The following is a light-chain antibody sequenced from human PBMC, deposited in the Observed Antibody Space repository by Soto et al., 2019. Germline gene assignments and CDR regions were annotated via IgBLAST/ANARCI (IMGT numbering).Light chain of an antibody. CDR2: SNN. Sequence: QAVVTQPPSASGTPGQRVTISCSGSRSNIGSNYVYWYQQLPGTAPKLLIYSNNQRPSGVPDRFSGSKSGTSASLAISGLRSEDEADYYCAAWDNSLSGRVFGGGTKLTVL. J-gene: IGLJ3*02. V-gene: IGLV1-47*02. CDR1: RSNIGSNY. CDR3: AAWDNSLSGRV.